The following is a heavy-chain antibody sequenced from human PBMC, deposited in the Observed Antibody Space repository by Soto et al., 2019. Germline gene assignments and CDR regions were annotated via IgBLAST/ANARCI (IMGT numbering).Heavy chain of an antibody. V-gene: IGHV1-46*01. J-gene: IGHJ6*02. D-gene: IGHD5-12*01. CDR1: GYRFTSYY. CDR3: AREGVAPYYYYGMDV. CDR2: INPSGGST. Sequence: ASVKVSCKASGYRFTSYYMHWVRQAPGQGLEWMGMINPSGGSTSYAQKFQGTVTMTRDTPTSTAYMELNSLRSDDTAVYYCAREGVAPYYYYGMDVWGQGTPVTVAS.